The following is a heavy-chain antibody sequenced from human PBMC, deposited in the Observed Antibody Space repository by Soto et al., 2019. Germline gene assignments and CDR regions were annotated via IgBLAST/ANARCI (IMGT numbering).Heavy chain of an antibody. D-gene: IGHD3-10*01. J-gene: IGHJ6*02. CDR1: GFTFNASN. V-gene: IGHV3-21*01. CDR3: ARDGEQHLVLDYYYAMDV. CDR2: ITSTSLYI. Sequence: EVQLVESGGGLVKPGGSLRLSCAASGFTFNASNMNWVRQAPGKGLEWVPSITSTSLYIYYTDSIKGRFTISRDNAKNSLYLQMDSLRAEDTAVYYCARDGEQHLVLDYYYAMDVWGQGTTVTVSS.